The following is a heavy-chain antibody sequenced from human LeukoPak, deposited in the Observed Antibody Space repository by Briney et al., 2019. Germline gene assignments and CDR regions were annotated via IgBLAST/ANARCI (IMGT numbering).Heavy chain of an antibody. CDR2: MNPKTGNT. V-gene: IGHV1-8*03. CDR1: GYTFSSYD. D-gene: IGHD2-2*01. J-gene: IGHJ4*02. CDR3: TRGLPRDGLVVIAAANEY. Sequence: ASVKVSCKASGYTFSSYDINWVRQAAGQGLEWMGWMNPKTGNTGFSQKFQGRVTITRDASISTAYMELSRLTSEDTGVYYCTRGLPRDGLVVIAAANEYWGQGSLVTVSS.